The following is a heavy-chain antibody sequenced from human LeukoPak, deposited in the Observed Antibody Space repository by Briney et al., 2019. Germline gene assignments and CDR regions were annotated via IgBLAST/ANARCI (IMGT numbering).Heavy chain of an antibody. J-gene: IGHJ4*02. CDR3: TTGYSSGWYGRFDY. Sequence: QPGGSLRLSCAASGFTFSSYGMHWVRQAPGKGLEWVAFIRYDGSNKYYADSLKGRFTISRDNSKNTLFPQMNSLRAEDTAVYYSTTGYSSGWYGRFDYWGQGTLVTVSS. CDR2: IRYDGSNK. CDR1: GFTFSSYG. V-gene: IGHV3-30*02. D-gene: IGHD6-13*01.